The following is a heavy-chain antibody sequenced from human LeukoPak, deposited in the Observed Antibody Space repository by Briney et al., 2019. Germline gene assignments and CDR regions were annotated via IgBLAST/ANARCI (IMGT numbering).Heavy chain of an antibody. D-gene: IGHD2-15*01. CDR1: GFIFSTYG. V-gene: IGHV3-30*02. CDR2: IRYDGSNK. CDR3: AKSCSGGSCFPDS. J-gene: IGHJ4*02. Sequence: GSLRLSCAASGFIFSTYGMHWVRQAPGKGLEWVAFIRYDGSNKVYVDSVKGRFTISRDNSKNTLYLQMDSLRAEDTAVYYCAKSCSGGSCFPDSWGQGTLVTVSS.